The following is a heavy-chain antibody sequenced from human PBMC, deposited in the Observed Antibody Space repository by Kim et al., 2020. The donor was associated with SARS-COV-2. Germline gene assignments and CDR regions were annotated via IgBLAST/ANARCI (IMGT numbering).Heavy chain of an antibody. Sequence: SETLSLTCTVSGGSISSGGYYWSWIRQHPGKGLEWIGYIYYSGSTYYNPSLKSRVTISVDTSKNQFSLKLSSVTAADTAVYYCARGYCSSTSCYPPVAFDIWGQGTMVTVSS. V-gene: IGHV4-31*03. CDR3: ARGYCSSTSCYPPVAFDI. CDR1: GGSISSGGYY. J-gene: IGHJ3*02. D-gene: IGHD2-2*01. CDR2: IYYSGST.